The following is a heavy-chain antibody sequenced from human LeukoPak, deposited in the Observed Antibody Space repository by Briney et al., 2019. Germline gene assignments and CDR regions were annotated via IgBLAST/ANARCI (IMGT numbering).Heavy chain of an antibody. D-gene: IGHD5-18*01. J-gene: IGHJ4*02. CDR1: GFTVSSYY. CDR3: ARDLGYSYGLD. V-gene: IGHV3-53*01. CDR2: IYTGGGR. Sequence: GGSLRLSCAASGFTVSSYYMNWVRQAPGKELEWVSVIYTGGGRYYADSVKGRFTISRDNSKNTLYLQMNSLRAEDTAVYYCARDLGYSYGLDWGQGTLVTVSS.